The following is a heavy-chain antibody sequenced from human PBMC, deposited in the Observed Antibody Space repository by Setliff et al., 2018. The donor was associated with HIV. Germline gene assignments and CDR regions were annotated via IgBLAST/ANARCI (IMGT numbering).Heavy chain of an antibody. J-gene: IGHJ5*02. D-gene: IGHD2-2*01. CDR1: GGSISSSSYY. CDR2: IYYSGSA. Sequence: PSETLSLTCTVSGGSISSSSYYWGWIRQPPGKGLEWIGSIYYSGSAYYSPSLKSRVTISVDTSKNQFSLKLSSVTAADTAVYYCARRKGYCSGPRCLEFSWFDPWGQGTLVTVSS. V-gene: IGHV4-39*01. CDR3: ARRKGYCSGPRCLEFSWFDP.